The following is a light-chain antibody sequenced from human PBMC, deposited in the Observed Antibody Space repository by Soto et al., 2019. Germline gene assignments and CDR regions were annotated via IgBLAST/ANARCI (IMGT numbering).Light chain of an antibody. Sequence: QSVLTQPASVSGSPGQSITISCTGTSSDVGSYNLVSWYQQHPGKAPKLMIYEGSKRPSGVSNRFSGSKSGNTASLTISGLQAEDEADYYCCSYAGSSKHVFGTGTKLTVL. V-gene: IGLV2-23*01. J-gene: IGLJ1*01. CDR2: EGS. CDR3: CSYAGSSKHV. CDR1: SSDVGSYNL.